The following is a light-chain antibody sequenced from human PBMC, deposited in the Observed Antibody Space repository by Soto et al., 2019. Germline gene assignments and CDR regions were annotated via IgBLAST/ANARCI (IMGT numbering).Light chain of an antibody. CDR2: GAS. V-gene: IGKV3-20*01. Sequence: EFVLTQSPGTLSLSPGERATLSCRASQSVSSSYLAWYQQKPGRAPRLLIDGASSRATGIPDRFSGSGSGTDFTLTISRLEPEDLAVYYCQQYGSLVTFGQGTKVDIK. CDR3: QQYGSLVT. J-gene: IGKJ1*01. CDR1: QSVSSSY.